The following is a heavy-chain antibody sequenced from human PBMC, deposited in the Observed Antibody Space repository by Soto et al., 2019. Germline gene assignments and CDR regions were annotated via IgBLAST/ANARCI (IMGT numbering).Heavy chain of an antibody. CDR3: ARESRNFGRYFDY. CDR2: ISYDGSNK. D-gene: IGHD3-9*01. CDR1: GFTFSSYA. Sequence: PGGSLRLSCAASGFTFSSYAMHWVRQAPGKGLEWVAVISYDGSNKYCADSVKGRFTISRDNSKNTLYLQMNSLRAEDTAVYYCARESRNFGRYFDYWGQGTLVTVSS. J-gene: IGHJ4*02. V-gene: IGHV3-30-3*01.